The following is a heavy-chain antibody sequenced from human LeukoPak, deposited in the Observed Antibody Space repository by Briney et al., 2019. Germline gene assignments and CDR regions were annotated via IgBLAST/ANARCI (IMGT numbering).Heavy chain of an antibody. Sequence: SETLSLTCVVSGYSIGSDFYWGWIRQPPGKGLEWIASIYRSGNTYSNSSLKSRVRMSIDTSKNHFPLRLTSVTAADTAVYYCARHSVASPSDAWGPGTLVTVSS. V-gene: IGHV4-38-2*01. D-gene: IGHD2-21*01. CDR3: ARHSVASPSDA. J-gene: IGHJ5*02. CDR1: GYSIGSDFY. CDR2: IYRSGNT.